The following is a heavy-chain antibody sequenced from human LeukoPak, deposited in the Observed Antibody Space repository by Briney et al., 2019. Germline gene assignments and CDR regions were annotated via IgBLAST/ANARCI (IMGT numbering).Heavy chain of an antibody. J-gene: IGHJ4*02. CDR1: GDSISKYY. CDR3: ASTIVAVTARRFDF. D-gene: IGHD2-21*02. CDR2: IYYSGST. Sequence: PSETLSLTCTVSGDSISKYYWSWIRQPPGEGLEWIGYIYYSGSTYYNPSLKSRVTISIDTSKKQFSLKLSSVTAADTAVYYCASTIVAVTARRFDFWGQGTLVTVSS. V-gene: IGHV4-59*06.